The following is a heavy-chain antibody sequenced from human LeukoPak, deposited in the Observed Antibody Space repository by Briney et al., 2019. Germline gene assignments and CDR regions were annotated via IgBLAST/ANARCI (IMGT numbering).Heavy chain of an antibody. CDR1: GFTFSSYS. J-gene: IGHJ5*02. CDR3: ARESYNFWSGNRGNWFDP. Sequence: GGSLRLSCAASGFTFSSYSMNWVRQAPGKGLEWVSSISSSSSYIYYADSVKDRFTISRDNAKNSLYLQMNSLRAEDTAVYYCARESYNFWSGNRGNWFDPRGQGTLVTVSS. V-gene: IGHV3-21*01. D-gene: IGHD3-3*01. CDR2: ISSSSSYI.